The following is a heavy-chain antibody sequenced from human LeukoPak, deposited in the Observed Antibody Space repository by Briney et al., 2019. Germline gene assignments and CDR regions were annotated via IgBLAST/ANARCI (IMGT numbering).Heavy chain of an antibody. J-gene: IGHJ4*02. CDR3: AKAFGSSWAYYFDY. CDR2: IRYDGSNK. Sequence: GGSLRLSCAASGFTFSSYGMHWVRQAPGKGLEWVAFIRYDGSNKYYADSVKGRFTISRDNSKNTLYLQMNSLRAEDTAVYYCAKAFGSSWAYYFDYWGQGTLVTVSS. CDR1: GFTFSSYG. V-gene: IGHV3-30*02. D-gene: IGHD6-13*01.